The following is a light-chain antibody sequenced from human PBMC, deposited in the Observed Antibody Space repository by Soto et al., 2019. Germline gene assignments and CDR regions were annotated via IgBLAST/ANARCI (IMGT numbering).Light chain of an antibody. CDR2: GAS. V-gene: IGKV3-15*01. CDR3: HQFGDSPQT. J-gene: IGKJ1*01. CDR1: QSVSNN. Sequence: EIVLTQSPATLSVFPGEKATLSCGASQSVSNNLAWYHQKPGQAPRPLIYGASTRATGVPARFSGSGSGTHFTLAISRLEPEDFAVYYCHQFGDSPQTFGQGTTVEV.